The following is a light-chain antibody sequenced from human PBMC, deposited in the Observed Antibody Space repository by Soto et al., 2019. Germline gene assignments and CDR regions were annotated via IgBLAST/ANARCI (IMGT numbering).Light chain of an antibody. J-gene: IGKJ5*01. CDR3: QQRSSWPPIT. V-gene: IGKV3-11*01. Sequence: EIVLTQSPATLSLSPGGRATLSCRASQSVRNYLAWYQHKPGQAPRLLIYDAFNRATGIPARFSGSGSGTDFTLTISSLEPEDFAVYYCQQRSSWPPITFGQGTRLEIK. CDR2: DAF. CDR1: QSVRNY.